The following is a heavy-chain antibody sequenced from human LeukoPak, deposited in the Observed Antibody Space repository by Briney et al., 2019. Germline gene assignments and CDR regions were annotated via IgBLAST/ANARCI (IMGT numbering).Heavy chain of an antibody. Sequence: PSETLSLTCTVSGGSISTSNYYWGWIRQPPGKGLEWIGNIFYSGSTYYSPSLKSRVTISLDTSRNQFSLKLNSVTAADTAVYYCARVSFNGRNDYWGQGTLVTVSS. J-gene: IGHJ4*02. CDR3: ARVSFNGRNDY. V-gene: IGHV4-39*07. CDR2: IFYSGST. CDR1: GGSISTSNYY.